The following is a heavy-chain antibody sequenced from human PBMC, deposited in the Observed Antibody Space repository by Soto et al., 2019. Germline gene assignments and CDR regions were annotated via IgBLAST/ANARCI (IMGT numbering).Heavy chain of an antibody. CDR3: ARDPSTINKLIGVWFDP. Sequence: SVKVSCKASGDTFGRFTINWVRQAPGQGLGWMGGIKPISDITNYAQRFQGRVTFTADASTSTVYLELSILRSEDTAMYYCARDPSTINKLIGVWFDPWGQGTLVTVSS. CDR2: IKPISDIT. CDR1: GDTFGRFT. D-gene: IGHD4-4*01. V-gene: IGHV1-69*13. J-gene: IGHJ5*02.